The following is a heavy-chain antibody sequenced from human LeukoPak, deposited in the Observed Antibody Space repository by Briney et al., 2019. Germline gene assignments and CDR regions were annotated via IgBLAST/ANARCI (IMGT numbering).Heavy chain of an antibody. V-gene: IGHV3-48*01. D-gene: IGHD2-15*01. CDR3: ARDGGYCSGGSCQNWFDP. J-gene: IGHJ5*02. CDR2: ISSSSTTI. Sequence: PGGSLRLSCAASGFTFSSYSMNWVRQAPGKGLEWISYISSSSTTIYYAASVKGRFTISRDNARNSLYLQMNSLRAEDTAVYYCARDGGYCSGGSCQNWFDPWGQGTLVTVSS. CDR1: GFTFSSYS.